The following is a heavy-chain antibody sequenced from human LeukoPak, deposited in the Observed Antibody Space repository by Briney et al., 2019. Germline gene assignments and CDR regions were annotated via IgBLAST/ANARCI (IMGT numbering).Heavy chain of an antibody. CDR2: FDPEDGET. D-gene: IGHD6-19*01. CDR1: GYTLTELS. J-gene: IGHJ4*02. V-gene: IGHV1-24*01. CDR3: ATGVAVAPGFDY. Sequence: ASVKASCKVSGYTLTELSMHWVRQAPGKGLEWMGGFDPEDGETIYAQKFQGRVTMTEDTSTDTAYMELSSLRSGDTAVYYCATGVAVAPGFDYWGQGTLVTVSS.